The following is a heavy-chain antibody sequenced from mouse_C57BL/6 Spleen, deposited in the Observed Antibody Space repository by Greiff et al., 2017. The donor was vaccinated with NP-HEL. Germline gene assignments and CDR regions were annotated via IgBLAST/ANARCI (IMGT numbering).Heavy chain of an antibody. D-gene: IGHD2-2*01. V-gene: IGHV5-12*01. CDR2: ISNGGGST. CDR3: ARRKVTTGGYAMDY. CDR1: GFTFSDYY. J-gene: IGHJ4*01. Sequence: EVKVVESGGGLVQPGGSLKLSCAASGFTFSDYYMYWVRQTPEKRLEWVAYISNGGGSTYYPDTVKGRFTISRDNAKNTLYLQMSRLKSEDTAMYYCARRKVTTGGYAMDYWGQGTSVTVSS.